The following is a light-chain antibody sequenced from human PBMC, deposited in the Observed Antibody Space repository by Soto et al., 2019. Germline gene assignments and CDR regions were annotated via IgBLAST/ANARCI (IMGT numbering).Light chain of an antibody. J-gene: IGKJ1*01. CDR1: QSVGSN. Sequence: ETVMTQSPATLSLSPGDRATLSCRASQSVGSNLAWYQQKPGQAPRLLISGASTRSIGIPARFSGSGSGTEFTLTISSLQSEDFAVYYCQQYNIWPPWTFGQGTKVEMK. V-gene: IGKV3-15*01. CDR3: QQYNIWPPWT. CDR2: GAS.